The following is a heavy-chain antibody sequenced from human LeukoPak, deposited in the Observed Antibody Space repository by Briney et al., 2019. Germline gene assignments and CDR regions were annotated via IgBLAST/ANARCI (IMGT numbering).Heavy chain of an antibody. CDR2: ISSGSSTI. CDR1: GFTFRTYS. D-gene: IGHD6-19*01. V-gene: IGHV3-48*01. Sequence: PGGSLRLSCAASGFTFRTYSMNWVRQAPGKGLKWVSYISSGSSTIDYADSVKGRFTISRDNAKNSLYLQMSSLRAEDTAVYFCARDTIAVTAQYYFDCWGQGTLVTVSS. J-gene: IGHJ4*02. CDR3: ARDTIAVTAQYYFDC.